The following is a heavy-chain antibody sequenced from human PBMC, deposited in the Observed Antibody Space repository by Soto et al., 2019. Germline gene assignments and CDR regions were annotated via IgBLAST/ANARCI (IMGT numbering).Heavy chain of an antibody. CDR1: GGSISSSSYY. V-gene: IGHV4-39*01. Sequence: SETLSLTCTVSGGSISSSSYYWGWIRQPPGKGLEWIGSIYYSGSTYYNPSLKSRVTISVDTSKNQFSLKPSSVTAADTAVYYCARRSIAAAGIDYWGQGTLVTVSS. CDR2: IYYSGST. CDR3: ARRSIAAAGIDY. D-gene: IGHD6-13*01. J-gene: IGHJ4*02.